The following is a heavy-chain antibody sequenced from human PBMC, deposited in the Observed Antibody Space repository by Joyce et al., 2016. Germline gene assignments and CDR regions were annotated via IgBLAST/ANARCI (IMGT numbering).Heavy chain of an antibody. J-gene: IGHJ2*01. V-gene: IGHV1-58*01. CDR3: AAAIARIDRYFDL. CDR2: IVVATGDT. CDR1: GFTFYSSA. D-gene: IGHD2-21*01. Sequence: QMQLVQSGPEVKKPGTSVKVSCQASGFTFYSSAVQWVRQVRGQRLEWMGWIVVATGDTNYTQNFHERVTITRDMSTDTAYMELKNLRSEDTAVYYCAAAIARIDRYFDLWGRGTLVTVSS.